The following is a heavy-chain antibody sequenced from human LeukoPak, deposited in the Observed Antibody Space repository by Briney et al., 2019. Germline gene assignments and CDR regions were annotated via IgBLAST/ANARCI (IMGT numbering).Heavy chain of an antibody. CDR2: IYPGDSDT. V-gene: IGHV5-51*01. D-gene: IGHD3-10*01. J-gene: IGHJ6*03. CDR3: ALRRGAYYYYYYMDV. CDR1: GYSFTSYW. Sequence: GESLKISCKGSGYSFTSYWIGWVRQMPGKGLEWMGIIYPGDSDTRYSPPFQGQVTISADKSISTAYLQWSSLKASDTAMYYCALRRGAYYYYYYMDVWGKGTTVTVSS.